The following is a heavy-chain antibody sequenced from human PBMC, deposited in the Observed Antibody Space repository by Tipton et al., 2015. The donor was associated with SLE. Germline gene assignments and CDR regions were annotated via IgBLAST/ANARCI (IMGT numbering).Heavy chain of an antibody. V-gene: IGHV4-4*02. D-gene: IGHD1-26*01. Sequence: TLSLTCAVSGGSISSSNWWSWVRQPPGKGLEWIGEIYHSGSTNYNPSLKGPVAMSIDTSRNQFSLKLSSVTAADTAVYYCARPGSYDAFDIWGQGTMVTVSS. CDR3: ARPGSYDAFDI. CDR1: GGSISSSNW. J-gene: IGHJ3*02. CDR2: IYHSGST.